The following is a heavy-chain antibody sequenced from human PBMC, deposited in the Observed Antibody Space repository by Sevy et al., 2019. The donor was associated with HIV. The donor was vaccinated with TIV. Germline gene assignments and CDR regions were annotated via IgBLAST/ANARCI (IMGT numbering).Heavy chain of an antibody. CDR2: ISSSSSDI. CDR3: ARGGAAADSYYFDY. D-gene: IGHD6-13*01. J-gene: IGHJ4*02. Sequence: GGSLRLSCAASGFTFSSYSMNWVRQAPGKGLEWVSSISSSSSDIYYADSVKGRFTISRDNAKNSLYLQMNSLRAEDTAVYYCARGGAAADSYYFDYWGQGTLVTVSS. V-gene: IGHV3-21*01. CDR1: GFTFSSYS.